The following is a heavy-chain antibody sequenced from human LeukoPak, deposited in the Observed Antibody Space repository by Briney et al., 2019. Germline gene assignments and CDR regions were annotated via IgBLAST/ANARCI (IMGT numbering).Heavy chain of an antibody. D-gene: IGHD2-21*01. CDR1: GFTFSDFD. CDR2: IASAGDT. CDR3: VRGGHIGFDY. Sequence: PGGSLRLSCAASGFTFSDFDMHWVRQATGRGLEWVSSIASAGDTYYVGSVRGRLTISRENAKNSLYLQMNSLRAGDTAVYYCVRGGHIGFDYWGRGTLVTVS. J-gene: IGHJ4*02. V-gene: IGHV3-13*04.